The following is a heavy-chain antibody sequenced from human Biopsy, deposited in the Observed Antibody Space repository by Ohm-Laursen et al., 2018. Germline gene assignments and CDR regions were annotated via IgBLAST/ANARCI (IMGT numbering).Heavy chain of an antibody. CDR1: GFSFSDYY. J-gene: IGHJ4*02. CDR2: ISSSGRTM. V-gene: IGHV3-11*01. CDR3: ATTRSFDN. D-gene: IGHD5-24*01. Sequence: SLRPSCSAFGFSFSDYYMIWIRQAPGKGLEWVSYISSSGRTMYYADSVKGRFTISRDNANKSLYLQMNSLRAEDTAVYYCATTRSFDNWGQGTLVTVSS.